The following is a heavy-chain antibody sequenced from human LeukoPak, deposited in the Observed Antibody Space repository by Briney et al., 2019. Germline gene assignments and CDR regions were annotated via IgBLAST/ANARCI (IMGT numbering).Heavy chain of an antibody. CDR2: ISAYNGNT. D-gene: IGHD4-23*01. CDR1: GYTLTSYG. V-gene: IGHV1-18*01. CDR3: ARGGLATVVTKGFAFDI. Sequence: ASVKVSCKDSGYTLTSYGISWVRQAPGQGLEWMGWISAYNGNTNYAQKLQGRVTMTTDTSTSTAYMELRSLRSDDTAVYYCARGGLATVVTKGFAFDIWGQGTMVTVSS. J-gene: IGHJ3*02.